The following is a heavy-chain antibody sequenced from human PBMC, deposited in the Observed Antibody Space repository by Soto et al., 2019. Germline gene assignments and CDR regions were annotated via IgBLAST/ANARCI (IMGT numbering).Heavy chain of an antibody. CDR3: ARDLIAVAGNPFDY. V-gene: IGHV1-18*01. D-gene: IGHD6-19*01. CDR2: ISAYNGNT. CDR1: GYTFTSYG. Sequence: QVQLVQSGAEVKKPGASVKVSCKASGYTFTSYGISWVRQAPGQGLEWMGWISAYNGNTNYAQKLQGRVTMTTDTSTRPAYIELSILNSDDSAVYSGARDLIAVAGNPFDYWGQGTLVTVSS. J-gene: IGHJ4*02.